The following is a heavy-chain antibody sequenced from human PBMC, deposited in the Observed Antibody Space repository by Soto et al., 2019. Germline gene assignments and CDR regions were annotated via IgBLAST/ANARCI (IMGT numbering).Heavy chain of an antibody. CDR1: GLTFSSYA. Sequence: GGSLRLSCAASGLTFSSYAMTWVRQAPGKGLEWVSTITGSGSTTYFADSVKGRFTISRDNSKNALYLQMNSLRAEDSAVYYCAKDLINNSRGVFDIWGQGTKVTVSS. CDR3: AKDLINNSRGVFDI. V-gene: IGHV3-23*01. D-gene: IGHD1-1*01. J-gene: IGHJ3*02. CDR2: ITGSGSTT.